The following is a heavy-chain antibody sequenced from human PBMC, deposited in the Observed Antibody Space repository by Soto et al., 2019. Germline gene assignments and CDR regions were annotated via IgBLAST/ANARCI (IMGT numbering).Heavy chain of an antibody. CDR3: AREAYYYDSSEEYWFDP. D-gene: IGHD3-22*01. J-gene: IGHJ5*02. CDR2: IYYSGRN. V-gene: IGHV4-59*01. Sequence: QVQLQESGPGLVKPSETLSLTCTVSGGSISSYYWSWIRQPPGKGLERIGYIYYSGRNNYNPSLKSRVTISVDTSKNQFSLKLISVTAADTAVYYCAREAYYYDSSEEYWFDPWGQGTLVTVSS. CDR1: GGSISSYY.